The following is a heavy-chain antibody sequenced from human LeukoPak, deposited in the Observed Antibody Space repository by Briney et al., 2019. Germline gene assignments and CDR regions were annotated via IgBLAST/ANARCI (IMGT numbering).Heavy chain of an antibody. CDR2: IKQDGSEK. D-gene: IGHD3-3*01. J-gene: IGHJ4*02. V-gene: IGHV3-7*01. Sequence: GGSLRLSCAASGFTFSSYWMSWVRQAPGKGLEWVANIKQDGSEKYYVDSVKGRFTISRDNAKNSLYLQMNSLRAEDTAVYYCASTPHDFWSGLGVYYFDYWGQGTLVTVSS. CDR3: ASTPHDFWSGLGVYYFDY. CDR1: GFTFSSYW.